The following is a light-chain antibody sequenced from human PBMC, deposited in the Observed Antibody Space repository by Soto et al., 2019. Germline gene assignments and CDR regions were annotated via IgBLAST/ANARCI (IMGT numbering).Light chain of an antibody. V-gene: IGLV2-8*01. CDR1: SSDVGGYNY. Sequence: QSALTQPPSASGSPGQSVTISCTGTSSDVGGYNYVSWYQQHPGKAPKVMIYEVSKRPSGVPDRFSGSKSGSTASLTVSGLQAEDEADYYCSSYAGSNTHYVFGTGTKLTVL. J-gene: IGLJ1*01. CDR2: EVS. CDR3: SSYAGSNTHYV.